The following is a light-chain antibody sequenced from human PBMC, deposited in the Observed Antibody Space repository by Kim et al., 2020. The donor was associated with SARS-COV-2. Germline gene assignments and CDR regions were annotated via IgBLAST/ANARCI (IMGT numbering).Light chain of an antibody. J-gene: IGKJ3*01. V-gene: IGKV1-27*01. CDR1: QAISSD. CDR2: AAS. CDR3: QKYNSVPFT. Sequence: GDRVTITCRASQAISSDLAWYQQKPGKVPKLLIYAASTLQSGVPSRFSGSGSGTDFTLTISSLQPEDVATYYCQKYNSVPFTFGPGTKV.